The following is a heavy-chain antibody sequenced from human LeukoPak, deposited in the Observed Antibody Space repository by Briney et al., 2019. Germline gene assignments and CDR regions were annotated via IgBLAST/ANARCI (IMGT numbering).Heavy chain of an antibody. CDR2: IYPGDSDT. J-gene: IGHJ4*02. V-gene: IGHV5-51*01. D-gene: IGHD6-13*01. CDR3: AISYSSSWLNFDN. CDR1: GYSFTSYW. Sequence: GESLKISCKGSGYSFTSYWIGWVRQMPGKGLEWMGIIYPGDSDTRYSPSFQGQVTISADKSISTAYQQWSSLKASDTAMYYCAISYSSSWLNFDNWGQGTLVTVSS.